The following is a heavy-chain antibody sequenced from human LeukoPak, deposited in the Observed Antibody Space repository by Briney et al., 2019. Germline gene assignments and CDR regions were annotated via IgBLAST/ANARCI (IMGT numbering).Heavy chain of an antibody. CDR1: GFIFRSKW. V-gene: IGHV3-74*01. CDR2: IDNGGSYT. J-gene: IGHJ4*02. CDR3: ARDLPISDSSGYYLDY. Sequence: GGSLRLSCAASGFIFRSKWIHWVRQAPGKGLEWVSRIDNGGSYTSYADSVKGRFTISRDNAKNTLYLQMNSLRAEDTAVYYCARDLPISDSSGYYLDYWGQGTVVTVSS. D-gene: IGHD3-22*01.